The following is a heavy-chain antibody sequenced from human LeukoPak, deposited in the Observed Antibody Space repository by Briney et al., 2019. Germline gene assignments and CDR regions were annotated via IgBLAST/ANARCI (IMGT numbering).Heavy chain of an antibody. CDR1: GFTFSSYA. J-gene: IGHJ4*02. D-gene: IGHD3-10*01. CDR2: ISGSGGST. V-gene: IGHV3-23*01. Sequence: AGSLRLSCAASGFTFSSYAMSWVRQAPGKGLEWVSAISGSGGSTYYADSVKGRFTISRDNSKNTLYLQMNSLRAEDTAVYYCAKPGRYGSGEGHFDYWGQGTLVTVSS. CDR3: AKPGRYGSGEGHFDY.